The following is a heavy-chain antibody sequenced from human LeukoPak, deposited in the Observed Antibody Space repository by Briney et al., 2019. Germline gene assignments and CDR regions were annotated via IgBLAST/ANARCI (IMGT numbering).Heavy chain of an antibody. Sequence: PSETLSLTCTVSGGSISSYYWSWIRQPPGKGLEWIGYIYYSGSTNYNPSLKSRVTISVDTSKNQFSLKLSSVTAADTAVYYCARRGTSPTPFDYWGQGTLVTVSS. D-gene: IGHD3-16*01. J-gene: IGHJ4*02. CDR2: IYYSGST. V-gene: IGHV4-59*08. CDR3: ARRGTSPTPFDY. CDR1: GGSISSYY.